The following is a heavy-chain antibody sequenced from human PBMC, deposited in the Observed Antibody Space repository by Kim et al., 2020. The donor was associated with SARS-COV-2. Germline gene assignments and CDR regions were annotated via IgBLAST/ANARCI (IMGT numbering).Heavy chain of an antibody. V-gene: IGHV4-39*01. J-gene: IGHJ6*02. CDR3: ARLSEYSSSWPYYYYYGMDV. CDR2: IYYSGST. D-gene: IGHD6-13*01. CDR1: GGSISSSSYY. Sequence: SETLSLTCTVSGGSISSSSYYWGWIRQPPGKGLEWIGSIYYSGSTYYNPSLKSRVTISVDTSKNQFSLKLSSVTAADTAVYYCARLSEYSSSWPYYYYYGMDVWGQGTTVTVSS.